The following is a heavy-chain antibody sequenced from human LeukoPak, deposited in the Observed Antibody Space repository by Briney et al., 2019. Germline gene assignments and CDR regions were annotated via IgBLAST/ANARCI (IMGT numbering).Heavy chain of an antibody. CDR1: GFIFKKHA. Sequence: GVSLRLSCAASGFIFKKHAMSWVRQAPGKGLEWVSGLSGSGGSTDYADSVKGRFTVSRDNSKNTLFLQMNSLRAEDTAIYYCAKERDYGPADYWGQGTLVTVSS. J-gene: IGHJ4*02. V-gene: IGHV3-23*01. CDR3: AKERDYGPADY. CDR2: LSGSGGST. D-gene: IGHD4/OR15-4a*01.